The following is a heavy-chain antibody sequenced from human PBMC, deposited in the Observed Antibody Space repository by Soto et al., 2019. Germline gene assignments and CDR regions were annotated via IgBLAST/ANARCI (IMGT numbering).Heavy chain of an antibody. CDR1: GFTFSSYW. V-gene: IGHV3-74*01. J-gene: IGHJ1*01. Sequence: PGGSLRLSCAASGFTFSSYWMHWVRQAPGKGLVWVSRINSDGSSTSYADSVKGRFTISRDNAKNTLYLQMNSLRAEDTAVYYCARDQGCSGGTCYSYFQLWGQGTLVTVSS. CDR2: INSDGSST. CDR3: ARDQGCSGGTCYSYFQL. D-gene: IGHD2-15*01.